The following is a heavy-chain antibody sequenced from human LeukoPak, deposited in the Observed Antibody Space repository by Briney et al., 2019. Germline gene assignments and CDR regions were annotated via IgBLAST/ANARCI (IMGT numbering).Heavy chain of an antibody. V-gene: IGHV4-59*01. CDR1: GGSIRSYH. CDR2: IYDSGST. Sequence: PSGTLSLTCTVSGGSIRSYHWSWIRQPPGKGLEWIGYIYDSGSTNYNPSLKSRVTISVDTSKNQFSLKLSSVTAADTAVYYCARCERFGKLRPVDPDTFDIWGQGTMVTVSS. CDR3: ARCERFGKLRPVDPDTFDI. J-gene: IGHJ3*02. D-gene: IGHD3-10*01.